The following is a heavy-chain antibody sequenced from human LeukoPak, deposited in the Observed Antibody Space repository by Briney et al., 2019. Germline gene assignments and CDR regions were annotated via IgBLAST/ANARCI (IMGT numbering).Heavy chain of an antibody. D-gene: IGHD6-13*01. V-gene: IGHV3-48*02. CDR3: ARGSGSSWYVHYYFDY. J-gene: IGHJ4*02. CDR2: ISSTGNTI. CDR1: GFTFSSYN. Sequence: GGSLRLSCAASGFTFSSYNMNWVRQAPGMGLERVSFISSTGNTIYYADSVKGRFTISRDNAKNSLYLQMNSLRDEDTAVYYCARGSGSSWYVHYYFDYWGQGTLVTVSS.